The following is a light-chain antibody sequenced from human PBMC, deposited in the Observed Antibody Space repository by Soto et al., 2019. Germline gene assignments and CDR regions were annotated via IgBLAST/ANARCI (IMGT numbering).Light chain of an antibody. Sequence: QSVLTQPASVSGSPVQSITISCTGTSSDVGGYNYVSWYQQHPGKAPKLMIYEVTNRPSGVSNRFSGSRSGNTASLTISGLQAEDEAYYYCNAYTTSNTWVFGGGTKLTVL. V-gene: IGLV2-14*01. CDR1: SSDVGGYNY. CDR3: NAYTTSNTWV. J-gene: IGLJ3*02. CDR2: EVT.